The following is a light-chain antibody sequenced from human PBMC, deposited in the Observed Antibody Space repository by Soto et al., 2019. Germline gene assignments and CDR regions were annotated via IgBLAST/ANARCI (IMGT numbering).Light chain of an antibody. CDR3: QSYDSSLSGSV. V-gene: IGLV1-40*01. CDR1: GSNIGAGYD. CDR2: GNS. J-gene: IGLJ3*02. Sequence: QSVLTQPPSVSGAPGQRVTISCTGSGSNIGAGYDVHWYQQLPGTAPKLLIYGNSNRPSGVPDRFFGSKSGTSASLAITGLQAEDEADYYCQSYDSSLSGSVFGGRTKLTVL.